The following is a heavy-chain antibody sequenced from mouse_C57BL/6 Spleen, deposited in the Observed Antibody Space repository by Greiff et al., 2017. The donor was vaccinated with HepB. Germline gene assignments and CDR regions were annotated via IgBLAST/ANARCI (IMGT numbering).Heavy chain of an antibody. D-gene: IGHD1-1*01. V-gene: IGHV5-16*01. CDR2: INYDGSST. CDR3: ARVLRERYFDV. J-gene: IGHJ1*03. Sequence: EVKLMESEGGLVQPGSSMKLSCTASGFNFSDYYMAWVRQVPEKGLEWVANINYDGSSTYYLDSLKIRFIISRDNAKNILYLQMSSLKSEDTATYYCARVLRERYFDVWGTGTTVTVSS. CDR1: GFNFSDYY.